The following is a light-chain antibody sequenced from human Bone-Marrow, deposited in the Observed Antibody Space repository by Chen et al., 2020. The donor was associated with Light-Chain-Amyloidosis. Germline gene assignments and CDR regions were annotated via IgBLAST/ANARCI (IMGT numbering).Light chain of an antibody. J-gene: IGLJ3*02. CDR3: QVWDRSSDRPV. V-gene: IGLV3-21*02. Sequence: SYVLTQPSSVSVAPGQTATIACGGNNIGSTSVHWYQQTPGQAPLLVVYDDSDRPSGIPERVSGSNSGNAATLRISRVEAGEEADYYCQVWDRSSDRPVFGGGTKLTVL. CDR1: NIGSTS. CDR2: DDS.